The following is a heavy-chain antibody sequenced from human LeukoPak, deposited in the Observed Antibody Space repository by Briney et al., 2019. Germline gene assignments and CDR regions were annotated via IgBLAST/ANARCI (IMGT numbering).Heavy chain of an antibody. J-gene: IGHJ4*02. Sequence: GGSLRLSCAASGFTFSTHGMHWVRQAPGKGLEWVAFIRYDGSVKYYADSVKGRFTISRDNSKNMSYLQMNSLRAEDTAVYYCSKEGRPPRTDDSSNWLFDGYWGQGTLITVSS. CDR1: GFTFSTHG. V-gene: IGHV3-30*02. CDR2: IRYDGSVK. D-gene: IGHD4-11*01. CDR3: SKEGRPPRTDDSSNWLFDGY.